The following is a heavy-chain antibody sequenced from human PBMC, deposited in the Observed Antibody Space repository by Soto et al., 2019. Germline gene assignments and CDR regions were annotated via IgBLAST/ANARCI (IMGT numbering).Heavy chain of an antibody. D-gene: IGHD6-6*01. CDR3: ARRAFGSSRSFDI. CDR1: GFAFSSHP. V-gene: IGHV3-23*01. J-gene: IGHJ3*02. CDR2: ISDSGGLT. Sequence: GGSLRLSCAASGFAFSSHPMSWVRQAPERGLEWVSGISDSGGLTYNADSVKGRFTISRDNSKNTLYLQMNSLRAEDTALYYCARRAFGSSRSFDIWRQGTMVTVSS.